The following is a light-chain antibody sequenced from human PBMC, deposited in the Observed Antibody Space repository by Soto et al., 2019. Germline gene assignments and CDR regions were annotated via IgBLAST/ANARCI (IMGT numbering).Light chain of an antibody. CDR2: EGS. CDR3: CSYAGSSTFHVV. CDR1: SSDVGSYHL. J-gene: IGLJ2*01. V-gene: IGLV2-23*03. Sequence: QSALTQPASVSGSPGQSITISGTGTSSDVGSYHLVSWYQQHPGKAPKLMIYEGSKRPSGVSNRFSGSKSGNTASLTISGLQAEDEADYYCCSYAGSSTFHVVFGGGTKVTVL.